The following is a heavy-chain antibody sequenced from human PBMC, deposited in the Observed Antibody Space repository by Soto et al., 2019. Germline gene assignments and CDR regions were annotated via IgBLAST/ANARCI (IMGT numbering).Heavy chain of an antibody. V-gene: IGHV3-48*01. CDR3: ATVGYCSSTSCQTRYYYYGMDV. D-gene: IGHD2-2*01. CDR2: ISRSGSDI. CDR1: GFTFSSYS. J-gene: IGHJ6*02. Sequence: PGGSLRLSCAASGFTFSSYSMNWVRQAPGKGLEWVSYISRSGSDIYYADSVKGRFTISRENAKNSLFLQMNSRRAEATAVYYCATVGYCSSTSCQTRYYYYGMDVWGQGTTVTVSS.